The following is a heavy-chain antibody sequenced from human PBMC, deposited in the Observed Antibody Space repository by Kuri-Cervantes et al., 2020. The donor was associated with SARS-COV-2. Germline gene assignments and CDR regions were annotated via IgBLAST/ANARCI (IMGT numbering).Heavy chain of an antibody. D-gene: IGHD4-11*01. Sequence: ASVKVSCKASGYTFTTYDINWVRQAAGQGLEWMGWMNPDTGNTDYAPNFQGRVTITADESTSTAYMELSSLRSEDTAVYYCARKRISRTVTTGGNWFDPWGQGTLVTVSS. CDR1: GYTFTTYD. V-gene: IGHV1-8*03. CDR2: MNPDTGNT. CDR3: ARKRISRTVTTGGNWFDP. J-gene: IGHJ5*02.